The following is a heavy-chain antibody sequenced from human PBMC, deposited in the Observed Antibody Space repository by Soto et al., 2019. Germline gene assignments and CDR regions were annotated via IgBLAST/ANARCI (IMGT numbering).Heavy chain of an antibody. CDR3: AGAPLARGLFARRTHYFVF. CDR1: GGSLNGYY. CDR2: INRSEGT. J-gene: IGHJ4*02. V-gene: IGHV4-34*01. D-gene: IGHD3-10*01. Sequence: SETLSLTCAVYGGSLNGYYWTWIRQPPGKGLEWIGEINRSEGTNYNPSLESRVAISVDTSKNQFSLKLSSVTAADTAVYFCAGAPLARGLFARRTHYFVFWGQGTPVTVSP.